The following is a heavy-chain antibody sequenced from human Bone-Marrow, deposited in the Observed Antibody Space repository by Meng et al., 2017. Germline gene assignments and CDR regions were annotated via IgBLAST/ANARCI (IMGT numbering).Heavy chain of an antibody. J-gene: IGHJ4*01. D-gene: IGHD6-13*01. CDR2: IETKSEGGTA. Sequence: GRPLKISCVASGVSFTDAWMSWVRQVPGKGLEWVGRIETKSEGGTADYAAPVKGRFSISRDDSKNTLYLQMNTLISEDTGVYFCATGAAAADHWGHGTRVTVSS. V-gene: IGHV3-15*04. CDR1: GVSFTDAW. CDR3: ATGAAAADH.